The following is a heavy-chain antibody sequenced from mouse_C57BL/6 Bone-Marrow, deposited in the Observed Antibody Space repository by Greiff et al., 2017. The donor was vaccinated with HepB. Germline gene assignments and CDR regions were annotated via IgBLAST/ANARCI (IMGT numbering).Heavy chain of an antibody. CDR3: ARDYYGSSYFYAMDY. Sequence: VQVVESGPGLVQPSQSLSITCTVSGFSLTSYGVHWVRQSPGKGLEWLGVIWSGGSTDYNAAFISRLSISKDNSKSQVFFKMNSLQADDTAIYYCARDYYGSSYFYAMDYWGQGTSVTVSS. CDR1: GFSLTSYG. V-gene: IGHV2-2*01. D-gene: IGHD1-1*01. CDR2: IWSGGST. J-gene: IGHJ4*01.